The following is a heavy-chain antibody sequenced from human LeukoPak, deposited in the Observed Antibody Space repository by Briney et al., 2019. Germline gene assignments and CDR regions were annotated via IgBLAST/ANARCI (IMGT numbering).Heavy chain of an antibody. V-gene: IGHV4-34*01. CDR3: ARQVGYCSSTNCYPQGGNWFDP. CDR1: GGSFSGYY. D-gene: IGHD2-2*01. J-gene: IGHJ5*02. Sequence: ASETLSLTCAVYGGSFSGYYWSWIRQPPGKGLEWIGEINHSGSTNYNPSLKSRVTISVDTSKNQFSLKLSSVTAADTAVYYCARQVGYCSSTNCYPQGGNWFDPWGQGTLVTVSS. CDR2: INHSGST.